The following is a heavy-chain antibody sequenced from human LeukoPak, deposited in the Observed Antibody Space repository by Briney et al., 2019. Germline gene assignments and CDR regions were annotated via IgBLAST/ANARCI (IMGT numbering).Heavy chain of an antibody. CDR1: GYTFTSYD. CDR3: ARGLDYGDYVSTY. CDR2: MNPNSGNT. D-gene: IGHD4-17*01. V-gene: IGHV1-8*01. J-gene: IGHJ4*02. Sequence: VASVKVSCKASGYTFTSYDINWVRQATGQGLEWMGWMNPNSGNTGYAQKFQGRVTMTRNTSMSTAYMELSSLRSEDTAVYYCARGLDYGDYVSTYWGQGTLVTVSS.